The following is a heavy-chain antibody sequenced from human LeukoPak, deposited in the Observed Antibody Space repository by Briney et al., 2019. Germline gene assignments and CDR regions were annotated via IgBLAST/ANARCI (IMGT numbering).Heavy chain of an antibody. J-gene: IGHJ4*02. Sequence: ASVKVSCKASGYTFTGYYMHWVRQAPGQGLEWMGWINPNSGGTDYAQKLQGRVTMTRDTSISTAYMELSRLRSDDTAVYYCARDEWELRSFDYWGQGTLVTVSS. CDR1: GYTFTGYY. CDR3: ARDEWELRSFDY. CDR2: INPNSGGT. V-gene: IGHV1-2*02. D-gene: IGHD1-26*01.